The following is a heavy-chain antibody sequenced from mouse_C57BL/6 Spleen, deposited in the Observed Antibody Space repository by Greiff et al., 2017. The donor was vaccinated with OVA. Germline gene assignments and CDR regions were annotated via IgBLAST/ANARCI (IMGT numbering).Heavy chain of an antibody. CDR2: IYPGSGNT. CDR1: GYSFTSYY. V-gene: IGHV1-66*01. CDR3: ARNDYGWFAY. Sequence: QVQLKQSGPELVKPGASVKISCKASGYSFTSYYIHWVKQRPGQGLEWIGWIYPGSGNTKDNETFKGKTTLAADTSTSTAYMQLSSLASEDSAVYYCARNDYGWFAYWGQGALVTVSA. D-gene: IGHD1-1*01. J-gene: IGHJ3*01.